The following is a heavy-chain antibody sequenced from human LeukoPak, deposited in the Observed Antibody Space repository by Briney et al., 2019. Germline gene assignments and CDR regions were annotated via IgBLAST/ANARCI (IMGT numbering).Heavy chain of an antibody. CDR2: INPDTGKP. CDR3: ARGPHDYEWGSNYEYFYYYIDV. CDR1: GYSFISYY. J-gene: IGHJ6*03. Sequence: ASEKVSCKASGYSFISYYIHWVRQAPGQGPGWMGIINPDTGKPTYAQNFQGRLTMTRDVSTSTVYMELTSLRSDDTGVYHCARGPHDYEWGSNYEYFYYYIDVWGQGATVSVS. D-gene: IGHD3-16*01. V-gene: IGHV1-46*01.